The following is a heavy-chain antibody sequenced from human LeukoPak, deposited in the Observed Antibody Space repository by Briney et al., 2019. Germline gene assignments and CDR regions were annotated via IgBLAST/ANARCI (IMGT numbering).Heavy chain of an antibody. CDR2: INPSGGGT. CDR3: ARTAARRFDY. Sequence: ASVKVSCKASGYTFNNYYMYWVRQAPGQGLEWMGMINPSGGGTSYAQKFQGRVTMTRDTSTSTVYMELSSLRSDDTAVYYCARTAARRFDYWGQGTLVTVSS. D-gene: IGHD6-6*01. CDR1: GYTFNNYY. V-gene: IGHV1-46*02. J-gene: IGHJ4*02.